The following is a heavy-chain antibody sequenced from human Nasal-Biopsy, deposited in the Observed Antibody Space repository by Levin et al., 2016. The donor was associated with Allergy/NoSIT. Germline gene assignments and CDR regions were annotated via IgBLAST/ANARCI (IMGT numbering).Heavy chain of an antibody. J-gene: IGHJ4*02. CDR2: ITGSGDTT. Sequence: GGSLRLSCAASGFTFSSYAMSWVRQAPGKGLEWVSAITGSGDTTYNADSVKGRFTISRDNSKNTLSLQMNGLRAEDTAIYYCAKSKILSTINYYYDIWGQGTLVTVSS. CDR1: GFTFSSYA. D-gene: IGHD5/OR15-5a*01. CDR3: AKSKILSTINYYYDI. V-gene: IGHV3-23*01.